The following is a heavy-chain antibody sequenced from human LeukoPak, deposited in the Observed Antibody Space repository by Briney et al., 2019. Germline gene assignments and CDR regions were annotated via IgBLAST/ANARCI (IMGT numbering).Heavy chain of an antibody. D-gene: IGHD2-2*01. J-gene: IGHJ3*02. CDR3: ARGWYQLLFGNDAFDI. Sequence: GASVKVSCKASGYTFTSYDINWVRQATGQGLEWMGWMNPNSGNTGYAQKFQGRVTMTRNTSISTAYMELSSLRSEDTAVYYCARGWYQLLFGNDAFDIWGQGTMVTASS. CDR2: MNPNSGNT. V-gene: IGHV1-8*01. CDR1: GYTFTSYD.